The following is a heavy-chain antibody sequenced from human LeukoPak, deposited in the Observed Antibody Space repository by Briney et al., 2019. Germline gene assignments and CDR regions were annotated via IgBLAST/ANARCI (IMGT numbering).Heavy chain of an antibody. Sequence: GGSLRLSCAASGFTFSNYNMNWVRHAPGKGLEWVSSITSSSSYIYYADSVKGRFTISRDNARKSLYLQMNSLRAEDTAVYYCARVKYDSSGYYGILDYWGQGTLVTVSS. CDR1: GFTFSNYN. V-gene: IGHV3-21*01. J-gene: IGHJ4*02. D-gene: IGHD3-22*01. CDR3: ARVKYDSSGYYGILDY. CDR2: ITSSSSYI.